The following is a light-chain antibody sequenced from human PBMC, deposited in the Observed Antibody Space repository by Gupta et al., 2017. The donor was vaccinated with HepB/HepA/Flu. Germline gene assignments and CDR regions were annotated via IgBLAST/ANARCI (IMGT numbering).Light chain of an antibody. V-gene: IGLV7-46*01. CDR3: LLCDRGNCV. CDR2: ETN. J-gene: IGLJ3*02. Sequence: QALLTQPPPLSVLPGRTLSLTCGPSTRAVTSGHYPYWFQQKPGQAPRTLIFETNNQDSAAPARFSGSLLGSKVALTLSGAQPEDEADYYCLLCDRGNCVFGAGTKLTVL. CDR1: TRAVTSGHY.